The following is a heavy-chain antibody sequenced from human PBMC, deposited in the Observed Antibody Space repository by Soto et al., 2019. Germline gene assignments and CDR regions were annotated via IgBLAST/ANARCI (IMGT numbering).Heavy chain of an antibody. V-gene: IGHV5-51*01. CDR1: GYSFTSYW. CDR3: ARALHSSGWYWFDP. CDR2: IYPGDSES. D-gene: IGHD6-19*01. J-gene: IGHJ5*02. Sequence: RGESLKISCKGSGYSFTSYWIGWVRQMPGKGLEWMGIIYPGDSESRYSPSFQGQVTISADKSISTAYLQWSSLKASDTAMYYCARALHSSGWYWFDPWGQGTLVTVSS.